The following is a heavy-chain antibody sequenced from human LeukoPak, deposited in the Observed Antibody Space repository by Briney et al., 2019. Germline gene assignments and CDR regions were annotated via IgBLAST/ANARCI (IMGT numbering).Heavy chain of an antibody. CDR1: GGSFSGYY. CDR3: ARDDVAVAGPKAYNRFDP. D-gene: IGHD6-19*01. J-gene: IGHJ5*02. V-gene: IGHV4-34*01. Sequence: PSETLSFTCAVYGGSFSGYYWSWIRQPPGKGLEWIGEINHSGSTNYNPSLKSRVTISVDTSKNQFSLKLSSVTAADTAVYYWARDDVAVAGPKAYNRFDPWGQGTLVTVSS. CDR2: INHSGST.